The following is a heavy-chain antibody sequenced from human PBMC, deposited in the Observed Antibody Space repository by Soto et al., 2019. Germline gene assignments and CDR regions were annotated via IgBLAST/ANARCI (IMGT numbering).Heavy chain of an antibody. D-gene: IGHD3-3*01. V-gene: IGHV1-8*01. CDR3: ALSVHGFSSGETYYYAIDV. Sequence: QVHLVQSGAEVKKPGASVKVSCTASGYDFNIYDIHWVRQSTGQGLEWMGWMTPKRETPGYAPKFQGRFTMTRVTSRREVYMELSSHGSEDTAVYFCALSVHGFSSGETYYYAIDVWGQGTTVTVYS. J-gene: IGHJ6*02. CDR1: GYDFNIYD. CDR2: MTPKRETP.